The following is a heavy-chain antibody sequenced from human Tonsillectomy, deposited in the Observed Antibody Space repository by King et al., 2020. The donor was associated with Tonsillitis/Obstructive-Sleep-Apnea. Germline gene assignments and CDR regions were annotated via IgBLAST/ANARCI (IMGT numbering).Heavy chain of an antibody. CDR1: GGSFSDYY. Sequence: VQLQQWGAGLLKPSETLSLTCAVYGGSFSDYYWSWIRQPPGRGPEWIGEINHGGSTIYNPSLKSRVTISLDTSKNQVSLKLSSLTAADTAVYYCARDNIVVVSGAIPSYFDYWGQGTLVTVTS. J-gene: IGHJ4*02. D-gene: IGHD2-2*01. CDR2: INHGGST. CDR3: ARDNIVVVSGAIPSYFDY. V-gene: IGHV4-34*01.